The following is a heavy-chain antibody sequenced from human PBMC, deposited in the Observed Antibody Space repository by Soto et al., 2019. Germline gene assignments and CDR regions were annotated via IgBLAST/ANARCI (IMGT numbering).Heavy chain of an antibody. D-gene: IGHD5-12*01. CDR3: ARIYDSLVHLHY. CDR2: IYYSGTT. CDR1: GGSMSMNY. Sequence: SETLSLTCTVSGGSMSMNYWSWIRQPPGKGLELIGYIYYSGTTTYNPSLESRVTISLHTSRNQFSLKLSSVTAADAAVYYCARIYDSLVHLHYWGQGALVTVSS. V-gene: IGHV4-59*08. J-gene: IGHJ4*02.